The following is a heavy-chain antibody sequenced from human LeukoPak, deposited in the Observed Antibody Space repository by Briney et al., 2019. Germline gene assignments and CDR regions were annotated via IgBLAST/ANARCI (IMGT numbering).Heavy chain of an antibody. CDR2: IYPGDSDT. V-gene: IGHV5-51*01. CDR1: GYSFTSYW. Sequence: VESLKISCKGSGYSFTSYWIGWVRQMPGKGLEWMGIIYPGDSDTRYSPSFQGQVTISADKSISTAYLQWSSLKASDTAMYYCATVTGPHFVPFDYWGQGTLVTVSS. CDR3: ATVTGPHFVPFDY. D-gene: IGHD2-21*02. J-gene: IGHJ4*02.